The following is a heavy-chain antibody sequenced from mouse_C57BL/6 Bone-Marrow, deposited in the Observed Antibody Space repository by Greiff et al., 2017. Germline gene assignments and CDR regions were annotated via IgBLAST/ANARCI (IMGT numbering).Heavy chain of an antibody. J-gene: IGHJ4*01. Sequence: QVQLQQPGAELVMPGASVKLSCKASGYTFTSYWMHWVKQRPGQGLEWIGEIDPADSYTHYNQKFKGKSTLTVDKSSSTAYMQRGSLTSEDSAVYYWARGLLSMDYWGQGTSVTVSA. CDR1: GYTFTSYW. CDR3: ARGLLSMDY. CDR2: IDPADSYT. D-gene: IGHD2-10*01. V-gene: IGHV1-69*01.